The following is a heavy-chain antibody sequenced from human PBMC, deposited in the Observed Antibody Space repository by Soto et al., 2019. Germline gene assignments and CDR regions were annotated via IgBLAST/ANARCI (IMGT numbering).Heavy chain of an antibody. D-gene: IGHD3-3*01. CDR3: GKSTANFWTGFAY. Sequence: ETLSLSCAASGFTFNNYAMSWVRQAPGKGLEWVSAISGSGGSTYYADSVKGRFTISRDNSKNTLYLQMSSLRAEDTAVYYCGKSTANFWTGFAYWGQGALVTVSS. CDR2: ISGSGGST. CDR1: GFTFNNYA. V-gene: IGHV3-23*01. J-gene: IGHJ4*02.